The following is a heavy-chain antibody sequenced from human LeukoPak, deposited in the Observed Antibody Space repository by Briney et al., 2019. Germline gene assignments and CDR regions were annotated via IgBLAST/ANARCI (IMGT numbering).Heavy chain of an antibody. Sequence: QPGRSLRLSCAASGFTFSSYGMRWVRQAPGKGLEWVEFIRYDGSNKYYADSVKGRFTISRDNSKNTLYLQMNSLRAEDTAVYYCAKDLPREGIAVAGKRRGYWGQGTLVTVSS. J-gene: IGHJ4*02. V-gene: IGHV3-30*02. CDR3: AKDLPREGIAVAGKRRGY. D-gene: IGHD6-19*01. CDR1: GFTFSSYG. CDR2: IRYDGSNK.